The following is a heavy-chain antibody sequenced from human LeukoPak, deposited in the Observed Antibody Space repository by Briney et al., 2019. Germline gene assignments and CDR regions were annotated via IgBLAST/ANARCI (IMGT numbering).Heavy chain of an antibody. D-gene: IGHD3-22*01. CDR2: ISGSGGST. V-gene: IGHV3-23*01. Sequence: GGSLRLSCAASGFTFSSYAMRGVRQAPGKGGEGVTAISGSGGSTYYEDSVKGRFTISRDNSKNTLYLQMNSLRAEDTAVYYCAKDLGDNNYYDSSGYLAFDIWGQGTMVTVSS. CDR3: AKDLGDNNYYDSSGYLAFDI. CDR1: GFTFSSYA. J-gene: IGHJ3*02.